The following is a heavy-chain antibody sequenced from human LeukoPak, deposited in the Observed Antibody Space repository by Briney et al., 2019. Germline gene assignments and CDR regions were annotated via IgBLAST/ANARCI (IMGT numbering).Heavy chain of an antibody. Sequence: GGSLRLSCAASGFTFSDCYMSWIRQAPGKGLEWVSYISSSSSYTNYADSVKGRFTISRDNAKNSLYLQMNSLRAEDTAVYYCARAGTDIVVVPAASPYYYYGMDVWGQGTTVTVSS. D-gene: IGHD2-2*01. CDR3: ARAGTDIVVVPAASPYYYYGMDV. CDR1: GFTFSDCY. CDR2: ISSSSSYT. J-gene: IGHJ6*02. V-gene: IGHV3-11*06.